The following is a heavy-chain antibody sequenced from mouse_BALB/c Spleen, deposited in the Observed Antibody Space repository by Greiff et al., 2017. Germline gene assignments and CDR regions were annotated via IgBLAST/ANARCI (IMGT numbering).Heavy chain of an antibody. V-gene: IGHV4-1*02. Sequence: EVKLLESGGGLVQPGGSLKLSCAASGFDFSRYWMSWVRQAPGKGLEWIGEINPDSSTINYTPSLKDKFIISRDNAKNTLYLQMSKVRSEDTALYYCARRGPLLRANAMDYWGQGTSVTVSS. J-gene: IGHJ4*01. CDR2: INPDSSTI. CDR1: GFDFSRYW. CDR3: ARRGPLLRANAMDY. D-gene: IGHD1-1*01.